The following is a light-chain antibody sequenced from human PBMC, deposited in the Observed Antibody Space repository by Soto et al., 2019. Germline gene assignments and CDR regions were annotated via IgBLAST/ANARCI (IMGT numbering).Light chain of an antibody. CDR3: CSYAGSSTLV. J-gene: IGLJ2*01. Sequence: QSALTQSASVSGSPGQSITISCTGTSSDVGSYNPVSWYQQHPGKAPKLIIYEGNKRPSGVSNRFSASKSGDTASLTISGLQAEDEADYYCCSYAGSSTLVFGGGTKLTVL. CDR2: EGN. V-gene: IGLV2-23*01. CDR1: SSDVGSYNP.